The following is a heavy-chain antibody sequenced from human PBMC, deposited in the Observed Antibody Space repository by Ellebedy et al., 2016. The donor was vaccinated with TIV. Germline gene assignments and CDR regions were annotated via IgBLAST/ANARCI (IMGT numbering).Heavy chain of an antibody. Sequence: SETLSLXXTVHGGSFLGYYWSWIRQSPGKGLQWIGEINPRGGTNYTSSLKSRLTMSIDTSKRQISLNLKSATAADTAVYYCARGRRFSASFHPMMSTFEVWGQGTTVIVSS. CDR2: INPRGGT. CDR3: ARGRRFSASFHPMMSTFEV. J-gene: IGHJ3*01. D-gene: IGHD3-10*01. V-gene: IGHV4-34*01. CDR1: GGSFLGYY.